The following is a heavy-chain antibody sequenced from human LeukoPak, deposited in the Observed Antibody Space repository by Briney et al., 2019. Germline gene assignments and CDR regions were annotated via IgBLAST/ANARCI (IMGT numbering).Heavy chain of an antibody. V-gene: IGHV3-30*18. CDR1: GFTFSSYG. J-gene: IGHJ4*02. CDR3: AKSTGDYDSSGYPYYFDY. CDR2: ISYDGSNK. Sequence: QPGGSLRLSCAASGFTFSSYGMHWVRQAPGKGLEWVAVISYDGSNKYYADSVKGRFTISRDNSKNTLYLQMNSLRAEDTAVYYCAKSTGDYDSSGYPYYFDYWGQGTLVTVSS. D-gene: IGHD3-22*01.